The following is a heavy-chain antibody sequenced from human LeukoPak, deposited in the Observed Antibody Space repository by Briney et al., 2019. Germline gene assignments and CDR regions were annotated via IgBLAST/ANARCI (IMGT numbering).Heavy chain of an antibody. D-gene: IGHD1-26*01. CDR2: IIPIFGTA. V-gene: IGHV1-69*06. Sequence: SVKVSCKASGGTFSSYAISWVRQAPGQGLEWMGGIIPIFGTANYAQKFQGRVTITADKSTSTAYMELSSLSSEDTAVYYCATASIVGATTTFDYWGQGTLVTVSS. J-gene: IGHJ4*02. CDR3: ATASIVGATTTFDY. CDR1: GGTFSSYA.